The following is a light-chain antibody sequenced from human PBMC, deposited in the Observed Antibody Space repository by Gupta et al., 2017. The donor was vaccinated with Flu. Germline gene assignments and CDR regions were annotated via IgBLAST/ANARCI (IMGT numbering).Light chain of an antibody. Sequence: DIQMTQSPSSLSASVGDRVTITCRASHNINTYLNWYQQKPGRAPKLLIYATSSLQTGVPSRCSGGGSETSFTLTISSLQPEDFATYYCQQSYSTPRTFGQGTKVEIK. CDR3: QQSYSTPRT. CDR1: HNINTY. CDR2: ATS. J-gene: IGKJ1*01. V-gene: IGKV1-39*01.